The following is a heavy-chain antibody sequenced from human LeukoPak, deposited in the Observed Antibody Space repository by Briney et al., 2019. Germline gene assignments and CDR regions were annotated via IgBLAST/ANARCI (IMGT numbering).Heavy chain of an antibody. J-gene: IGHJ4*02. D-gene: IGHD3-9*01. CDR3: TRLAGDEYFDISRGPD. V-gene: IGHV3-73*01. CDR1: GFTFSGSA. Sequence: GGSLRLSCAASGFTFSGSAMHWVRQASGQGLEWVGRIRSKANSYATAYAASVKGRFTISRDDSKNTAFLQMNSLKSEDTAVYYCTRLAGDEYFDISRGPDWGQGTLVTVSS. CDR2: IRSKANSYAT.